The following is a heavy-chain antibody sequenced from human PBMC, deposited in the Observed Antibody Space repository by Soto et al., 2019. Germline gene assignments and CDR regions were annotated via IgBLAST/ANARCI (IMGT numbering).Heavy chain of an antibody. CDR1: GYTFTSHD. D-gene: IGHD3-10*01. CDR2: MNTNSGKT. Sequence: QVQLVQSGAEVKKPGASVKVSCKASGYTFTSHDINWVRQATGQGLEWMGWMNTNSGKTGYAHKWQVRGTMTRNSAIRTAYMELRSRRSEDMAVYYCARVLAAFYNSGSYYPDYWGQGTLVTVSS. CDR3: ARVLAAFYNSGSYYPDY. V-gene: IGHV1-8*01. J-gene: IGHJ4*02.